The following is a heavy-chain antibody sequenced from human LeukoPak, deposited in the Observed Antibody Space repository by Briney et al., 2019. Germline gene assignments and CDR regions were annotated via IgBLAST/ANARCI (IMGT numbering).Heavy chain of an antibody. J-gene: IGHJ4*02. V-gene: IGHV4-39*01. CDR2: IYYSGST. Sequence: PSETLSLTCTVSGGSISSSSYYWGWIRQPPGKGLEWIGSIYYSGSTYYNPSLKSRVTISVDTSKNQFSLKLSSVTAADTAVYYCASLRGVKTDYWGQGTLVTVSS. CDR1: GGSISSSSYY. CDR3: ASLRGVKTDY. D-gene: IGHD3-10*01.